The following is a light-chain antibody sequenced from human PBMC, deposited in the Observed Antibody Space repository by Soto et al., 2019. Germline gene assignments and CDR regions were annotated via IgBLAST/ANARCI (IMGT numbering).Light chain of an antibody. CDR1: SSDVGGYNY. CDR3: SSYTSSSTLL. J-gene: IGLJ1*01. CDR2: DVS. V-gene: IGLV2-14*01. Sequence: QSVLTQPASVSRSPGQSITISCTGISSDVGGYNYVSWYQQHPGKAPKLMIYDVSNRPSGVSNRFSGSKSGNTASLTISGLQAEDEADYYCSSYTSSSTLLFGTGTKDTDL.